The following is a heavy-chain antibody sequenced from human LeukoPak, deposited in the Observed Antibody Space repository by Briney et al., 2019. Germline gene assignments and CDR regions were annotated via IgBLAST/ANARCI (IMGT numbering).Heavy chain of an antibody. CDR2: ISYDGSNK. D-gene: IGHD4-17*01. Sequence: GGSLRLSCAASGFTFSSYGMHWVRQAPGKGLEWVAVISYDGSNKYYADSVKGRFTISRDNSKNTLYLQMNSLRAEDTAVYYCAELGFHGDPRLDFDYWGQGTLVTVSS. V-gene: IGHV3-30*18. CDR1: GFTFSSYG. CDR3: AELGFHGDPRLDFDY. J-gene: IGHJ4*02.